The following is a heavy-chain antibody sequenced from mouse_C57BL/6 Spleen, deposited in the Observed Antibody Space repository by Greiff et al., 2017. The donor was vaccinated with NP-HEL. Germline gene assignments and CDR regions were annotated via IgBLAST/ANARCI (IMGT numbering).Heavy chain of an antibody. CDR1: GFTFSDYG. V-gene: IGHV5-17*01. CDR2: ISSGSSTI. J-gene: IGHJ1*03. D-gene: IGHD4-1*01. Sequence: VQLKESGGGLVKPGGSLKLSCAASGFTFSDYGMHWVRQAPEKGLEWVAYISSGSSTIYYADTVKGRFTISRDNAKNTLFLQMTSLRSEDTAMYYCARINWDVDYYWYFDVWGTGTTVTVSS. CDR3: ARINWDVDYYWYFDV.